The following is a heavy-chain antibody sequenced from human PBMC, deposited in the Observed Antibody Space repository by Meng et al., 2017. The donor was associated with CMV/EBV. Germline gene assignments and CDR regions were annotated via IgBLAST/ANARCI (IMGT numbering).Heavy chain of an antibody. CDR1: GYTFTSYG. CDR3: ARNYYGSGSWFDP. CDR2: ISAYNGNT. Sequence: VHLVKSGAAGKRPVASVKVSCKASGYTFTSYGISLVRQAPGQGIEWMGWISAYNGNTNYAQKLQGRVTMTTATSTRTAYMELRSLRSDDTAVYYCARNYYGSGSWFDPWGQGTLVTVSS. J-gene: IGHJ5*02. V-gene: IGHV1-18*01. D-gene: IGHD3-10*01.